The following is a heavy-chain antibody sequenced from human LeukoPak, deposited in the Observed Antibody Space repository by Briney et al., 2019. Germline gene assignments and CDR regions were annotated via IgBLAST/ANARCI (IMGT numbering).Heavy chain of an antibody. CDR1: GFTFSSYS. CDR2: ISSSSSYI. D-gene: IGHD2-21*02. Sequence: PGGSLRLSCAASGFTFSSYSMNWVRQAPGKGLEWVSSISSSSSYIYYADSVKGRFTISRDNAKNSLYLQMNSLRAEDTAVYYCASSYCGGDCYFGGGDWFDPWGQGTLVTVSS. V-gene: IGHV3-21*01. CDR3: ASSYCGGDCYFGGGDWFDP. J-gene: IGHJ5*02.